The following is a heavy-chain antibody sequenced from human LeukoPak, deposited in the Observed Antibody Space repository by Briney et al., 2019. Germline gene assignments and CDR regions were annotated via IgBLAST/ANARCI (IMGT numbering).Heavy chain of an antibody. CDR2: IYHSGST. CDR1: GDSISSYY. D-gene: IGHD6-13*01. CDR3: ATGYSSSWYYFDY. V-gene: IGHV4-59*01. Sequence: SETLTLTCTVSGDSISSYYWSWIRQPPGKGLEWIGYIYHSGSTNYNPSLKSRVTISADTSKDQFSLKLASVTAADTAVYYCATGYSSSWYYFDYWGQGTLVTVSS. J-gene: IGHJ4*02.